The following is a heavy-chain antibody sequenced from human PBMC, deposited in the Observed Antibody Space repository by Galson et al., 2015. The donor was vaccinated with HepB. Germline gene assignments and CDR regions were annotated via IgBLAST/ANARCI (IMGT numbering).Heavy chain of an antibody. J-gene: IGHJ4*02. Sequence: LRLSCAASGFIFSSYAMHWVRQSPGKGLEWVAVIWYDGSNSYYADSVKGRFIISRDNSKNTMDLQMNSLRVEDTAVYYCAASYSYSTSRYYFESWGQGTLVTVSS. CDR1: GFIFSSYA. D-gene: IGHD6-13*01. CDR2: IWYDGSNS. V-gene: IGHV3-33*01. CDR3: AASYSYSTSRYYFES.